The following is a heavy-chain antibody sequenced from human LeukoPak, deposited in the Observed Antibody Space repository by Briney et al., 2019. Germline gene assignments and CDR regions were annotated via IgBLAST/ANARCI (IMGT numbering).Heavy chain of an antibody. CDR2: ISYDGSNK. CDR3: ARSYCGGDCYTTPYYYYGMDV. CDR1: GFTFSSYA. Sequence: GGSLRLSCAASGFTFSSYAMHWVRQAPGKGLEGVAVISYDGSNKYYADSVKGRFTISRDNSKNTLYLQMNSLRAEDTAVYYCARSYCGGDCYTTPYYYYGMDVWGQGTTVTVSS. V-gene: IGHV3-30*04. J-gene: IGHJ6*02. D-gene: IGHD2-21*02.